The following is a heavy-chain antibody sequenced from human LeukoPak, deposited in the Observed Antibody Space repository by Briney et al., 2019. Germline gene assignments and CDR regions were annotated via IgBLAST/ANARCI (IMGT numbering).Heavy chain of an antibody. CDR3: ARDAVAGTNY. D-gene: IGHD6-19*01. Sequence: SETLSLTCTVSGGSISSYYWSWIRQPPGKGLEWIGYIYYSGSTNYNPSLKSRVTISVDTSKNQFFLKLSSVTAADTAVYYCARDAVAGTNYWGQGTLVTVSS. CDR1: GGSISSYY. CDR2: IYYSGST. J-gene: IGHJ4*02. V-gene: IGHV4-59*01.